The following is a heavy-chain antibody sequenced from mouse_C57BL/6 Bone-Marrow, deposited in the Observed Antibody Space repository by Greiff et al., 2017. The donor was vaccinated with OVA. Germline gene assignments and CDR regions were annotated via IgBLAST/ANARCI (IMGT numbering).Heavy chain of an antibody. D-gene: IGHD2-1*01. CDR1: GFTFSSYA. V-gene: IGHV5-9-1*02. Sequence: EVQGVESGEGLVKPGGSLKLSCAASGFTFSSYAMSWVRQTPEKRLEWVAYISSGGDYIYYADTVKGRFTISRDNARNTLYLQMSSLKSEATALYYCTRLLDAMDYWGQGTSVTVSS. CDR3: TRLLDAMDY. J-gene: IGHJ4*01. CDR2: ISSGGDYI.